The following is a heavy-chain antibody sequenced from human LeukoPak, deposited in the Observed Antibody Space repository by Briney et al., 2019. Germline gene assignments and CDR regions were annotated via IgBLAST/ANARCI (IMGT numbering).Heavy chain of an antibody. CDR2: ISESGVGS. Sequence: GGSLRLSCVASGFTFRSYAMNWVRQAPGKGLEWVSGISESGVGSNYADSVKGRFTTSRDNSKNTLYLQMNSLRAEDTAVYYCAKVRVGATIDDWGQGTPVTVSS. V-gene: IGHV3-23*01. D-gene: IGHD1-26*01. CDR1: GFTFRSYA. CDR3: AKVRVGATIDD. J-gene: IGHJ4*02.